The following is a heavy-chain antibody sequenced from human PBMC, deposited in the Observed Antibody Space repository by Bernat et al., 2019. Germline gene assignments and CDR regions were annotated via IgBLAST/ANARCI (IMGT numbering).Heavy chain of an antibody. Sequence: QLQLQESGPGLVKPSETLSLTCTVSGGSISSSSYYWGWIRQPPGKGLVWIGSIYYSGSTYYNPSLKSRVTISVDTSKNQFSLKLSSVTAADTAVYYCASTYSSGWLDAFDIWGQGTMVTVSS. V-gene: IGHV4-39*01. CDR1: GGSISSSSYY. J-gene: IGHJ3*02. CDR3: ASTYSSGWLDAFDI. CDR2: IYYSGST. D-gene: IGHD6-19*01.